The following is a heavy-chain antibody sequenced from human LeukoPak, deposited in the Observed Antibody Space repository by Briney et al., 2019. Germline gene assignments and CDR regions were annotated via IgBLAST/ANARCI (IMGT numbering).Heavy chain of an antibody. D-gene: IGHD3-22*01. Sequence: SETLSLTCTVSGGSIRSSYYYWGWIRQPPGKGLEWIGSIYDSGSTYYNPSLKSRVTISVDTSKNQFSLKLSSVTAADTAVYYCARENGYDSSGYYMGFDYWGQGTLVTVSS. CDR3: ARENGYDSSGYYMGFDY. J-gene: IGHJ4*02. CDR1: GGSIRSSYYY. CDR2: IYDSGST. V-gene: IGHV4-39*07.